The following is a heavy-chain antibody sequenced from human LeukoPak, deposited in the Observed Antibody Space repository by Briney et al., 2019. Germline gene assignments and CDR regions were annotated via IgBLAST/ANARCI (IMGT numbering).Heavy chain of an antibody. V-gene: IGHV4-34*01. D-gene: IGHD1/OR15-1a*01. CDR2: INYSGST. CDR1: GGSFSAYY. Sequence: SETLSLTCAVYGGSFSAYYWSWIRQPPGKGLEWIGEINYSGSTKYLPSLKSRVTISVDTSKNQFSLTLSSVTAADTAVDYCARELTGTTTFDHWGQGTLVTVSS. CDR3: ARELTGTTTFDH. J-gene: IGHJ4*02.